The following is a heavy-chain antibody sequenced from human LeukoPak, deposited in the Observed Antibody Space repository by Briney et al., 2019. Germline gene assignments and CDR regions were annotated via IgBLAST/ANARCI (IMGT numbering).Heavy chain of an antibody. Sequence: SETLSLTCTVSGGSISSSSYYWGWIRQPPGKGLEWIGSIYYSGSTYYNPSLKSRVTIPVDTSKNQFSLKLSSVTAADTAVYYCARSPGRWEGYSYGYRPLGMDVWGQGTTVTVSS. CDR3: ARSPGRWEGYSYGYRPLGMDV. V-gene: IGHV4-39*07. D-gene: IGHD5-18*01. J-gene: IGHJ6*02. CDR1: GGSISSSSYY. CDR2: IYYSGST.